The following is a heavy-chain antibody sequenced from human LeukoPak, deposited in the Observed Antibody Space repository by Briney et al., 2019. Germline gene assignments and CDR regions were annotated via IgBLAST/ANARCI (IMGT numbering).Heavy chain of an antibody. CDR2: ISSSSSYI. Sequence: GRSLRLSCAASGFTFSSYSMNWVRQAPGKGLEWVSSISSSSSYIYYADSVKGRFTISRDNAKNSLYLQMNSLRAEDTAVYYCARVPQAEYGDYPHYYYGMDVWGQGTTVTVSS. J-gene: IGHJ6*02. D-gene: IGHD4-17*01. CDR1: GFTFSSYS. V-gene: IGHV3-21*01. CDR3: ARVPQAEYGDYPHYYYGMDV.